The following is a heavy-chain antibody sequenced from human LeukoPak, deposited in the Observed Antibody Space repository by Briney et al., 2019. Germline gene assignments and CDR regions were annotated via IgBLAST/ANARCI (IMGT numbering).Heavy chain of an antibody. CDR3: ARGVAVGGTTHFDP. CDR2: IYHSGSA. D-gene: IGHD6-13*01. CDR1: GGPFDSHY. J-gene: IGHJ5*02. Sequence: PSETLSLTYTVSGGPFDSHYWTWIRQPPGKGRERIGFIYHSGSAVYSPSLRSRVTMSVDRSKRQFSLNLSSVTAADTAVYYCARGVAVGGTTHFDPWGQGTLVTVSS. V-gene: IGHV4-59*08.